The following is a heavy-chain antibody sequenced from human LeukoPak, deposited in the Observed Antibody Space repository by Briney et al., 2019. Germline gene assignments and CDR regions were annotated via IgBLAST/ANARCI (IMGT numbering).Heavy chain of an antibody. J-gene: IGHJ4*02. V-gene: IGHV4-38-2*02. Sequence: PSETLSLTCTVSGYSISNGYYWGWIRQPPGKGLEWVGSIYHRGSTYYNPSLRSRVTISLDRSKKKFSLKLTSVTAADTAVYFCARGAEYYAIWRGYAGYSDYWGQGVSVTVSS. CDR1: GYSISNGYY. D-gene: IGHD3-3*01. CDR2: IYHRGST. CDR3: ARGAEYYAIWRGYAGYSDY.